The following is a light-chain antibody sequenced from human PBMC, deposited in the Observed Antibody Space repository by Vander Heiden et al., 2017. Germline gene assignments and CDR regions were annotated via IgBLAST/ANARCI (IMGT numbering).Light chain of an antibody. CDR1: SGITVDTYS. V-gene: IGLV5-45*02. Sequence: QAVLTQPSSLSASPGASASLTCTLRSGITVDTYSIYWYQQKPGSPPQYLLNYKSDSYKHQGSGVPSRFSGSKDASANAGILLISGLQSEDEADYYCMIWHSSAWVFGGGTKLTVL. CDR3: MIWHSSAWV. J-gene: IGLJ3*02. CDR2: YKSDSYK.